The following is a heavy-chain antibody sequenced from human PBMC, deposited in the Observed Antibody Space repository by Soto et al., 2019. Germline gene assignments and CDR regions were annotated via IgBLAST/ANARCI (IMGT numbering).Heavy chain of an antibody. J-gene: IGHJ4*02. CDR2: ISGSGGST. Sequence: PGGSLRLSCAASGFTFSSYAMSWVRQAPGKGLECVSAISGSGGSTYYADSVKGRFTFSRDNSKNTLFLQMNSLRAEDTAVYYCAKDLMAHIVVVVAATQLDYWGQGTLVTVSS. D-gene: IGHD2-15*01. CDR1: GFTFSSYA. CDR3: AKDLMAHIVVVVAATQLDY. V-gene: IGHV3-23*01.